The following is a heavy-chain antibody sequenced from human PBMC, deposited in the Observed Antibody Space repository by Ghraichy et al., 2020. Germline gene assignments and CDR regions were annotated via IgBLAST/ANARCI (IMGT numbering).Heavy chain of an antibody. Sequence: VSCKTSGYVFTTYGISWVRQAPGQGLEWVGWISGYDGNTNYAQKLQGRVTVTQDTSTSTAYMELRNLRSDDTAVYYCVRDWNYDMDVWGQGATVTVSS. CDR1: GYVFTTYG. J-gene: IGHJ6*02. V-gene: IGHV1-18*01. D-gene: IGHD1-1*01. CDR3: VRDWNYDMDV. CDR2: ISGYDGNT.